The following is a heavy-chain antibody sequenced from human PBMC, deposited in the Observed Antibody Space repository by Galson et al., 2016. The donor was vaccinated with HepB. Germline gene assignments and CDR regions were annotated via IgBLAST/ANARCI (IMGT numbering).Heavy chain of an antibody. CDR1: GYTFTNHA. Sequence: SVKVSCKASGYTFTNHAMHWVRQAPGQRLEWMGCINAGNDNTKYSQKFQGRVTITRDTSASTAYMELSSLRSEDTAVYFCATVGAYCSGGSCGYYFHSWGQGTLITVSS. V-gene: IGHV1-3*01. J-gene: IGHJ4*02. CDR2: INAGNDNT. D-gene: IGHD2-15*01. CDR3: ATVGAYCSGGSCGYYFHS.